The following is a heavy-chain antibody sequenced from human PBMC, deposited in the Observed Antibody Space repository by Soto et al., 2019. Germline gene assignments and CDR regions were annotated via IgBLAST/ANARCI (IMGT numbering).Heavy chain of an antibody. CDR1: GFTFSSYA. D-gene: IGHD1-7*01. CDR3: AKGNSWSTAIVLDI. CDR2: ISGSGGST. J-gene: IGHJ3*02. V-gene: IGHV3-23*01. Sequence: EVQLLESGGGLVQPGGSLRLSCAASGFTFSSYAMNWVRQAPGKGLEWVSAISGSGGSTYYADSVKGRFTISRDSSKNTLYMQMNRLRAEDTAVYYCAKGNSWSTAIVLDIWGQGTMDTVSS.